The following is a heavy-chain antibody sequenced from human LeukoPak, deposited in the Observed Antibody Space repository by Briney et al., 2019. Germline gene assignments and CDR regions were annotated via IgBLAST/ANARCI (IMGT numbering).Heavy chain of an antibody. Sequence: GGSLSLSCAASGFSFINYAMTWVRQTPGRGLEWVSVIHSGGNTSYADSVKGRFTISRDNSENTLYLQMNSLRAEDTAVYYCARVKIRSGYHFGYYFDYWGQGILVTVSS. D-gene: IGHD5-12*01. CDR3: ARVKIRSGYHFGYYFDY. V-gene: IGHV3-53*01. CDR1: GFSFINYA. J-gene: IGHJ4*02. CDR2: IHSGGNT.